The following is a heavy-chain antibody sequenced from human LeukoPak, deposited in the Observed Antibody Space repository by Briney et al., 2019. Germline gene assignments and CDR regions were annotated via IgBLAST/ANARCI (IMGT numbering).Heavy chain of an antibody. CDR2: IYYSGST. V-gene: IGHV4-39*07. CDR1: GGSISSSSYY. Sequence: SETLSLTCTVSGGSISSSSYYWGWIRQPPGKGLEWIGRIYYSGSTYYHPSLKSRVTISVDTSKNQFSLKLSSVTAADTAVYYCARGVGKYYDSSGYYYFDYWGQGTLVTVSS. J-gene: IGHJ4*02. CDR3: ARGVGKYYDSSGYYYFDY. D-gene: IGHD3-22*01.